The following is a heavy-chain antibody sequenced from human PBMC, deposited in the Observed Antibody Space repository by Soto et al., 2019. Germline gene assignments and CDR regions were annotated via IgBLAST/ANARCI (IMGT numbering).Heavy chain of an antibody. V-gene: IGHV4-31*03. D-gene: IGHD3-10*01. Sequence: QVQLQESGPGLVKPSQTLSLTCTVSGGSISSGGYYWSWIHQHPGKGLEWIGYIYYSGSTYYNPSLKSRVXXSXDXXKNQFSLKLSSVTAADTAVYYCARDREHRERGFDYWGQGTLVTVSS. CDR1: GGSISSGGYY. CDR2: IYYSGST. CDR3: ARDREHRERGFDY. J-gene: IGHJ4*02.